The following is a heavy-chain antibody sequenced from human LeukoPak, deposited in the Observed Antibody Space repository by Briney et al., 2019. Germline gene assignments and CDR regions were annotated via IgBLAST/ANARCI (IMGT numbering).Heavy chain of an antibody. CDR1: GGTFFTCT. D-gene: IGHD2-15*01. CDR2: IIPIFGSA. Sequence: ASVTVSSKSPGGTFFTCTITCVRPAPGQGLEWMGEIIPIFGSANYAQKFQGRVTITTDESTSTVYMELSRMGAEAAAVFYCAGYTGCRLGSAIMDVGGKGTTVSVSS. V-gene: IGHV1-69*05. J-gene: IGHJ6*04. CDR3: AGYTGCRLGSAIMDV.